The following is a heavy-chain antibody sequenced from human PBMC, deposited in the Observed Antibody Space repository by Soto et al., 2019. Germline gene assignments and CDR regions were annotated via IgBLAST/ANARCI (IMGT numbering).Heavy chain of an antibody. V-gene: IGHV4-34*01. CDR2: INHSGST. CDR1: GGSFSGYY. J-gene: IGHJ6*03. Sequence: PSETLSLTCAVYGGSFSGYYWSWIRQPPGKGLEWIGEINHSGSTNYNPSLKSRVTISVDTSKNQFSLKLSSVTAADTAVYYCARERNYKPYYYYYYYMDVWGKGTTVTVSS. CDR3: ARERNYKPYYYYYYYMDV. D-gene: IGHD1-7*01.